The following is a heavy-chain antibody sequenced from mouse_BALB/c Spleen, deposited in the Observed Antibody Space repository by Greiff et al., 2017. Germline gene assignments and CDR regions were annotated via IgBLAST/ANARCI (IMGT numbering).Heavy chain of an antibody. V-gene: IGHV2-9*02. CDR2: IWAGGST. J-gene: IGHJ2*01. D-gene: IGHD1-2*01. CDR3: ARFTTALYYFDY. CDR1: GFSLTSYG. Sequence: QVQLKQSGPGLVQPSQSLSITCTVSGFSLTSYGVHWVRQPPGKGLEWLGVIWAGGSTNYNSALMSRLSISKDNSKSQVFLKMNSLQTDDTAMYYCARFTTALYYFDYWGQGTTLTVSS.